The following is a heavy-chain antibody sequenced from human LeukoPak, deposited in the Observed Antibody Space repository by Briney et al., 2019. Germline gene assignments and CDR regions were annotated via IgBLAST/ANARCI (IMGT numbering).Heavy chain of an antibody. V-gene: IGHV3-20*04. CDR1: GFTFDDYG. CDR2: INWKGGST. CDR3: ARDLANTRGCSSTSCSPH. Sequence: PGGSLRLSCAASGFTFDDYGMSWVRQAPGKELEWVSSINWKGGSTGYADSVKGRFTISRDNAKNSLYLQMNSLRAEDTALYYCARDLANTRGCSSTSCSPHWGQGTLVTVSS. D-gene: IGHD2-2*01. J-gene: IGHJ4*02.